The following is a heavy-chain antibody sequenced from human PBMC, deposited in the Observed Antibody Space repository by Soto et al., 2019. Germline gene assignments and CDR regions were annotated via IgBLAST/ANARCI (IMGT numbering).Heavy chain of an antibody. D-gene: IGHD6-19*01. V-gene: IGHV1-24*01. Sequence: GASVKVSCKVSGYTLTELSMHWVRQAPGKGLEWMGGFDPEDGETIYAQKFQGRVTMTEDTSTDTAYMELSSLRSEDTAVYYCATDLCPWYSSGWYSGVYVWGQGTTVTVSS. CDR3: ATDLCPWYSSGWYSGVYV. CDR2: FDPEDGET. J-gene: IGHJ6*02. CDR1: GYTLTELS.